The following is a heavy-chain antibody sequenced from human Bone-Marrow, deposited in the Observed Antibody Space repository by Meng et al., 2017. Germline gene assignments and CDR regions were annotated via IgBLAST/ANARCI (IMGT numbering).Heavy chain of an antibody. D-gene: IGHD3-10*01. J-gene: IGHJ5*02. V-gene: IGHV4-34*01. Sequence: QVQLPQWGAGLLKPSETLSLTCAVYGGSFSTYYWSWIRQPPGKGLEWIGEINHNGTTNYSPSLRSRITISVDTSKNQFSLKLSSVTAADTAVYYCARRETSGSYSPWGQGTLVTVSS. CDR1: GGSFSTYY. CDR3: ARRETSGSYSP. CDR2: INHNGTT.